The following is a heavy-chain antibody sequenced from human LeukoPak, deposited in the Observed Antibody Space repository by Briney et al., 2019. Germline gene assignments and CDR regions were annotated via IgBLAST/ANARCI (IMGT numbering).Heavy chain of an antibody. Sequence: GGSLRLSCAASGFTFSSYWMSWVRQAPGKGLEWVANIKQDGSEKYYVDSVKGRFTISRDNAKNSLYLQMNSLRAEDTAVYYCARDAIAAAGTYGMDVWGEGTTVTVSS. J-gene: IGHJ6*04. CDR2: IKQDGSEK. D-gene: IGHD6-13*01. V-gene: IGHV3-7*03. CDR1: GFTFSSYW. CDR3: ARDAIAAAGTYGMDV.